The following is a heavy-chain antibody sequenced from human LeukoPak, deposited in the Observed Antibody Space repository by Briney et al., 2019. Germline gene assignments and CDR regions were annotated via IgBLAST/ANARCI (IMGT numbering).Heavy chain of an antibody. Sequence: GASVKVSCKASGYTFTGYYMHWVRQAPGQGLEWRGWINPNSGGTNYAQKFQGRVTMTGDTSISTAYMELSRLRSDDTAVYYCARVKQYQLLAFDPWGQGTLVTVSS. V-gene: IGHV1-2*02. CDR1: GYTFTGYY. CDR2: INPNSGGT. J-gene: IGHJ5*02. D-gene: IGHD2-2*01. CDR3: ARVKQYQLLAFDP.